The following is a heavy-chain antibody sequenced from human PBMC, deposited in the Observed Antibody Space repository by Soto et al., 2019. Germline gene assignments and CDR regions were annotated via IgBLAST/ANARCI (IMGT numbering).Heavy chain of an antibody. D-gene: IGHD5-12*01. Sequence: QLQLQESGPGLVKPSETLSLTCTVSGGSISSTSYYWDWIRQPPGKGLEWIGSIYYSGSTYYNPSLERRVTISVDKSNNQFSLKVSSVTAADTAVYHCARRGSGYYYFDYWGQGTLVTVSS. CDR1: GGSISSTSYY. CDR3: ARRGSGYYYFDY. CDR2: IYYSGST. J-gene: IGHJ4*02. V-gene: IGHV4-39*01.